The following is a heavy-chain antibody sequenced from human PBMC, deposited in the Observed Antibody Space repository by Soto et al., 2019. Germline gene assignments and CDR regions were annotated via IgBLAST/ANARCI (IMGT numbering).Heavy chain of an antibody. Sequence: QVQLQESGPGLVKPSQTLSLTCTVSGGSISSGGYYWSWIRQHPRKGLEWLGYIYYSGSTYYNPSLKSRVTISVDTSKNQFSLKLSSVTAADTAVYYCARYCSGGSCYGAEYFQHWGQGTLVTVSS. J-gene: IGHJ1*01. V-gene: IGHV4-31*03. D-gene: IGHD2-15*01. CDR3: ARYCSGGSCYGAEYFQH. CDR2: IYYSGST. CDR1: GGSISSGGYY.